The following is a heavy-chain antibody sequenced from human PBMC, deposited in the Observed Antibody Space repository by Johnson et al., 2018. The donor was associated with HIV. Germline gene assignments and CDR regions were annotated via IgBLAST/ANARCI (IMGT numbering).Heavy chain of an antibody. CDR1: GFTFSNAW. CDR2: IKSKTDGGTT. Sequence: VQLVESGGGLVKPGGSLRLSCAASGFTFSNAWMSWVRQAPGKGLEWVGRIKSKTDGGTTDYAAPVKGRFTISRDDSKNTLYLQMNSLKTEDTAVYYCAREYYYESPEAFDIWGQGTMVIVSS. V-gene: IGHV3-15*01. CDR3: AREYYYESPEAFDI. D-gene: IGHD3-22*01. J-gene: IGHJ3*02.